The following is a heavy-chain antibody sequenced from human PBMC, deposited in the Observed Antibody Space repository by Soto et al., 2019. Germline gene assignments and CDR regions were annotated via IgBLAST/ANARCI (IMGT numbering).Heavy chain of an antibody. J-gene: IGHJ4*02. CDR1: GFTVSSNY. CDR2: ISASGDAT. Sequence: PGGSLRLSCAASGFTVSSNYMSWVRQAPGKGLEWVSLISASGDATYYADSVKGRFTISRDSSKNTLFLQMNSLRADDAAVYYCAKADIMLMAHEFGYRGQGTLVTVSS. CDR3: AKADIMLMAHEFGY. V-gene: IGHV3-23*01. D-gene: IGHD2-8*01.